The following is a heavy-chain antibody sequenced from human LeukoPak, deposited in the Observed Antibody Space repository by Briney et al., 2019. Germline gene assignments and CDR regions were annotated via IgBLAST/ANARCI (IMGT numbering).Heavy chain of an antibody. V-gene: IGHV4-39*07. D-gene: IGHD6-19*01. CDR3: ARESSGWYNFDY. CDR2: IYYSGST. J-gene: IGHJ4*02. CDR1: GGSISSSSYY. Sequence: SETLSLTCTVSGGSISSSSYYWGWIRQPPGKGLEWIGSIYYSGSTYYNPSLKSRVTISVDTSKNQFSLKLSSVTAADTAVYYCARESSGWYNFDYWGQGTLVTVSS.